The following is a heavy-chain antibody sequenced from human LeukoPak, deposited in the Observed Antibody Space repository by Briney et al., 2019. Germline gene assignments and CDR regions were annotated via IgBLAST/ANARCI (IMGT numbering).Heavy chain of an antibody. D-gene: IGHD6-19*01. CDR3: ARSSGWYGGLDY. CDR2: IYPGDSDT. CDR1: GYSFNSYW. V-gene: IGHV5-51*01. Sequence: GESLKISCKGSGYSFNSYWIGWVRQMPGKGLEWMGIIYPGDSDTRYSPSFQGQVIISVDKSISTAYVQWSSLKASDTAMYYCARSSGWYGGLDYWGQGTLATVSS. J-gene: IGHJ4*02.